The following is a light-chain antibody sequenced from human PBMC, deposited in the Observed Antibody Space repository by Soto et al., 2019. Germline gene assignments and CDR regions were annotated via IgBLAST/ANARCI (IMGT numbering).Light chain of an antibody. CDR2: GAS. CDR3: QPYNNWPPWRT. J-gene: IGKJ2*02. Sequence: EIVMTQSPATLSVSPGERATLSCRASQSVSSNLAWYQQKPGQAPRLLIYGASTRATGIPARFSGSGSGTEFTLTISSLQSEDFAVYYCQPYNNWPPWRTFGQGTKLEIK. CDR1: QSVSSN. V-gene: IGKV3-15*01.